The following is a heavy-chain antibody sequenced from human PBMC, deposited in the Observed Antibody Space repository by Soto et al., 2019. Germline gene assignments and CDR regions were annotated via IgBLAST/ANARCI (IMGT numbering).Heavy chain of an antibody. J-gene: IGHJ6*02. Sequence: SETLSLTCAVYGVSFSGYYWIWIRQPPGKGLEWIGEINHSGSTNYNPSLKSRVTISVDTSKNQFSLKLSSVTAADTAVYYCARGRRGYGMDVWGQGTTVTVSS. CDR1: GVSFSGYY. CDR2: INHSGST. CDR3: ARGRRGYGMDV. V-gene: IGHV4-34*01.